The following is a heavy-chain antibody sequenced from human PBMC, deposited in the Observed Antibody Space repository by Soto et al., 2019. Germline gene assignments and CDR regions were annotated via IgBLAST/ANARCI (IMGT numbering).Heavy chain of an antibody. Sequence: SETLSLTCTVSGASISNYYWNWIRQPPGKGLEWIGYIYHSGSTNYNPSLKSRVTISVDTSKNQFSLKLSSVTAADTAVYYCAGAHHCTAGSCSSFSWFDPWGQGTLVTVSS. J-gene: IGHJ5*02. CDR2: IYHSGST. CDR3: AGAHHCTAGSCSSFSWFDP. CDR1: GASISNYY. D-gene: IGHD2-15*01. V-gene: IGHV4-59*01.